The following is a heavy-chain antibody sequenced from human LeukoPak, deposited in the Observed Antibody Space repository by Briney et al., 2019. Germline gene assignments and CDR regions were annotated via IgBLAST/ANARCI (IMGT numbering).Heavy chain of an antibody. CDR2: IYYSGST. Sequence: SETLSLTCNVSGGSISSSSYYWGWIRQPPGKGLEWIGSIYYSGSTYYSPSLKSRVTISVDTSKNQFSLRLSSVTAADTAVYYCASLRRGYSYGQWVYWGQGTLVTVSS. V-gene: IGHV4-39*01. D-gene: IGHD5-18*01. J-gene: IGHJ4*02. CDR3: ASLRRGYSYGQWVY. CDR1: GGSISSSSYY.